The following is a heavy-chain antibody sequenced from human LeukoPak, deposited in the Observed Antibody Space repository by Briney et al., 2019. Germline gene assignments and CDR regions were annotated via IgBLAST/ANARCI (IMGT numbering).Heavy chain of an antibody. V-gene: IGHV3-48*01. CDR1: GFTFSSYS. J-gene: IGHJ6*03. D-gene: IGHD1-1*01. CDR2: ISSSSSTI. CDR3: ARYLESHLCYYYYYMDV. Sequence: QPGGSLRLSCAASGFTFSSYSMNWVRQAPGKGLEWVSYISSSSSTIYYADSVKGRFTISRDNAKNSLYLQMNSLRAEDTAVYYCARYLESHLCYYYYYMDVWGKGTTVTVSS.